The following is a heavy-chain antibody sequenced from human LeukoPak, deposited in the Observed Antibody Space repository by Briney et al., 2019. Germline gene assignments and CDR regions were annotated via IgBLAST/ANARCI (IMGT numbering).Heavy chain of an antibody. V-gene: IGHV4-34*01. Sequence: SETLSLTCAVYGGSFGGYYWSWIRQPPGKGLEWIGEINHSGSTNYNPSLKSRVTISVDTSKNQFSLKLSSVTAADTAVYYCARVSGSGWVDYWGQGTLVTVSS. CDR3: ARVSGSGWVDY. J-gene: IGHJ4*02. CDR2: INHSGST. CDR1: GGSFGGYY. D-gene: IGHD6-19*01.